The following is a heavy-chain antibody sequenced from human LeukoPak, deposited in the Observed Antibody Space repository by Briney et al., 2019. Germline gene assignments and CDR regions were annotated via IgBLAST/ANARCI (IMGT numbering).Heavy chain of an antibody. CDR2: INWNGGST. D-gene: IGHD2-21*01. Sequence: RSGGSLRLSCAASGFTFDDYAMSGVRQAPGKGLEWVSGINWNGGSTGYVDSVKGRFAISRDNAKNSLYLQMNSLRGEDTALYYCARDAHFGGVFDIWGQGTMVTVSS. CDR3: ARDAHFGGVFDI. J-gene: IGHJ3*02. CDR1: GFTFDDYA. V-gene: IGHV3-20*04.